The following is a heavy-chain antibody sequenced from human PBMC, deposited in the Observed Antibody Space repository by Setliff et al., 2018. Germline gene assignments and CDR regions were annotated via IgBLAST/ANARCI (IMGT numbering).Heavy chain of an antibody. CDR3: AKMYRDYGNSVDAFDV. J-gene: IGHJ3*01. CDR1: GFSFSNYA. Sequence: GGSLRFSCAGSGFSFSNYAMSWVRQAPGMGLDWVSSFRGGGGPTYYADSVKGRFTISRDISKNTVYLQMNSLRVEDTAVYFCAKMYRDYGNSVDAFDVWGQGTRVTVS. D-gene: IGHD4-17*01. CDR2: FRGGGGPT. V-gene: IGHV3-23*01.